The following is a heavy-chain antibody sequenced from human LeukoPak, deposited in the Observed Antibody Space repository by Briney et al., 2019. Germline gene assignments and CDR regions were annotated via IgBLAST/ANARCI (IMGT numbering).Heavy chain of an antibody. CDR3: AATTVTTFDY. Sequence: KPSETLSLTCAVYGGSFNDYYWNWIRQPPGKGLEWIGEINHSGSTNYNPSLKSRVTISVDTSKNQFSLKLSSVTAADTAVYYCAATTVTTFDYWGQGTLVTVSS. V-gene: IGHV4-34*01. CDR1: GGSFNDYY. J-gene: IGHJ4*02. D-gene: IGHD4-17*01. CDR2: INHSGST.